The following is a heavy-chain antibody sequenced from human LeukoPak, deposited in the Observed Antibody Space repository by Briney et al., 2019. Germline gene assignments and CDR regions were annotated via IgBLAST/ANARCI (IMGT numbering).Heavy chain of an antibody. CDR2: LSLSGNT. D-gene: IGHD5-18*01. J-gene: IGHJ6*04. V-gene: IGHV4-34*01. CDR3: TRGPPSRGFTYGPPRDGIDV. Sequence: SETLSLTCAVYGGSFSDYYWSWIRQPPGKGLEWIGELSLSGNTNYNPSLKSRVTISADTSKNQLSLEVNSVIAADTAVYYCTRGPPSRGFTYGPPRDGIDVWAKGTRSSSP. CDR1: GGSFSDYY.